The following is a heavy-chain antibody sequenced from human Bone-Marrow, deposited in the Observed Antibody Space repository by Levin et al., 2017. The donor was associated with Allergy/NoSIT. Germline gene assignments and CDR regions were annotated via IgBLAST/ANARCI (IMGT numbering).Heavy chain of an antibody. CDR3: AGGRY. CDR1: GFTFTDYV. Sequence: GESLKISCAASGFTFTDYVMHWVRQAPGKGLEWISSISRVSGTYMYYADSVRGRFTISRDNANKSLYLQLNSLRAEDTAVYYCAGGRYWGQGALVTVSS. D-gene: IGHD3-16*01. CDR2: ISRVSGTYM. V-gene: IGHV3-21*01. J-gene: IGHJ4*02.